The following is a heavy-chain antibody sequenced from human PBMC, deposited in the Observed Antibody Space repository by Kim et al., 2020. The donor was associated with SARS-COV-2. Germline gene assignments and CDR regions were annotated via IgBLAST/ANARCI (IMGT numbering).Heavy chain of an antibody. CDR3: VRDGRDLDR. J-gene: IGHJ5*02. V-gene: IGHV3-48*02. CDR1: GFSFSDYS. D-gene: IGHD1-26*01. Sequence: GGSLRLSCAASGFSFSDYSMHWVRQSPGKGLQWISKITNSSSATYYADSVRGRFSISRDDAKNSLYLQMNSLRDEDTAVYYCVRDGRDLDRWGQGTLVTV. CDR2: ITNSSSAT.